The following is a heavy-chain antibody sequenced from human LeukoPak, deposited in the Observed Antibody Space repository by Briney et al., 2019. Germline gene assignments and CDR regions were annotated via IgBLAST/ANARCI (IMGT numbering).Heavy chain of an antibody. J-gene: IGHJ4*02. D-gene: IGHD3-3*01. Sequence: ASVKVSCKASGGTFSSYAISWVRQAPGQGLEWMGRIIPILGMANYAQKFQGRVTITADKSTSTAYMELSSLRSEDTAVYYCARDRGGSYYDFWSSAYWGQGTLVTVSS. CDR3: ARDRGGSYYDFWSSAY. CDR2: IIPILGMA. CDR1: GGTFSSYA. V-gene: IGHV1-69*04.